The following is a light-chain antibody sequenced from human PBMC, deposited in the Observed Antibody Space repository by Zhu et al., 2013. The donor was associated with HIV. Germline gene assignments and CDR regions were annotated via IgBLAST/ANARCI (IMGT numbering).Light chain of an antibody. CDR2: AAS. CDR3: QQYNKWPPWT. Sequence: EIVMTQSPATLSVSPGESATLSCRASQSVSGNLAWYQQKPGQAPRLLIYAASTRATGIPARFSGSGSGTEFTLTISSLQSEDFAVYYCQQYNKWPPWTFGQGTKVEIK. J-gene: IGKJ1*01. CDR1: QSVSGN. V-gene: IGKV3-15*01.